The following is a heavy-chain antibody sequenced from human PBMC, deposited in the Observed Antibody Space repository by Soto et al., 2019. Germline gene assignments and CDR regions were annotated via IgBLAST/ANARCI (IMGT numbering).Heavy chain of an antibody. CDR1: GFTFSSYG. D-gene: IGHD3-10*01. J-gene: IGHJ4*02. CDR3: ARGGLVRGYDY. CDR2: ISSSSSYT. Sequence: EEQLVESGGGLVKPGGSLRLSCAASGFTFSSYGMNWVRQAPGKGLEWVSFISSSSSYTQYADSVEGRFTVSRDNAKNALYMQMNSLGAEDTAVYYRARGGLVRGYDYWGQGTRVTVSS. V-gene: IGHV3-21*06.